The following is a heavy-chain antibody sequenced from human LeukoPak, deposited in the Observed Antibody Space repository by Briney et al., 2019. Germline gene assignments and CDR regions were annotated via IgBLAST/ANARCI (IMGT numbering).Heavy chain of an antibody. Sequence: PSETLSLTCAVYGGSFSGYYWSWIRQPPGKGLEWIGEINHSGSTNYNPSLKSRVTISVDTSKNQFSLKLSSVTAADTAVYYCARRGMYDSSGYFLSRHALNYWGQGTLVTVSS. CDR2: INHSGST. CDR1: GGSFSGYY. V-gene: IGHV4-34*01. CDR3: ARRGMYDSSGYFLSRHALNY. D-gene: IGHD3-22*01. J-gene: IGHJ4*02.